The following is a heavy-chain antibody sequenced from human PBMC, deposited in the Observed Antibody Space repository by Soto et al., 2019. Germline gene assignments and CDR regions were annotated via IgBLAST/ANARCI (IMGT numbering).Heavy chain of an antibody. V-gene: IGHV3-23*01. D-gene: IGHD3-16*01. J-gene: IGHJ4*02. CDR2: ISATGGGT. Sequence: GGSLRLSCAASGFKFSNYAMSWVRQAPGKGLEWVSLISATGGGTYYADSVKGRFTISRGNSHNTLYLQVHSLTAEDTAVYYWAKDRRAGGNSAFYFDFWGQGAQSTLS. CDR3: AKDRRAGGNSAFYFDF. CDR1: GFKFSNYA.